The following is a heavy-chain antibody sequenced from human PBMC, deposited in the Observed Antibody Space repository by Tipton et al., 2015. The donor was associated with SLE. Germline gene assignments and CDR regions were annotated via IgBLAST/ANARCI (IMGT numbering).Heavy chain of an antibody. CDR1: GFTFSNNW. CDR2: IKPDGSEE. Sequence: SLRLSCAASGFTFSNNWMTWVRQAPGKGLEWVAHIKPDGSEEFYVDSVRGRFTISRDNAKNSLYLQMNSLRAEDTAVYYCATAGTSDAFDIWGQGTMVTVSS. J-gene: IGHJ3*02. CDR3: ATAGTSDAFDI. V-gene: IGHV3-7*03.